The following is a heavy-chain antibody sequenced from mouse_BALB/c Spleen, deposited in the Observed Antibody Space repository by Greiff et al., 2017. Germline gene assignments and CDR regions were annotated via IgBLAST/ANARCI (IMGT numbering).Heavy chain of an antibody. CDR2: ISSGGST. J-gene: IGHJ4*01. D-gene: IGHD1-1*01. V-gene: IGHV5-6-5*01. CDR1: GFTFSSYA. CDR3: ARGDYYGSSYYYAMDY. Sequence: EVQGVESGGGLVKPGGSLKLSCAASGFTFSSYAMSWVRQTPEKRLEWVASISSGGSTYYPDSVKGRFTISRDNARNILYLQMSSLRSEDTAMYYCARGDYYGSSYYYAMDYWGQGTSVTVSS.